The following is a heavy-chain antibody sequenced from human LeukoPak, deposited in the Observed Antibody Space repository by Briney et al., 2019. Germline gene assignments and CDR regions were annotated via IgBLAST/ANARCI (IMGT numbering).Heavy chain of an antibody. CDR1: GYTFTSYD. Sequence: ASVKVSCKASGYTFTSYDINWVRQATGQGLEWMGWMNPNSGNTGYAQKFQGRVTITRNTSISTAYMELSSLRSDDTAVYYCARIWDIVVVPAAMFDYWGQGTLVTVSS. CDR3: ARIWDIVVVPAAMFDY. V-gene: IGHV1-8*03. D-gene: IGHD2-2*01. CDR2: MNPNSGNT. J-gene: IGHJ4*02.